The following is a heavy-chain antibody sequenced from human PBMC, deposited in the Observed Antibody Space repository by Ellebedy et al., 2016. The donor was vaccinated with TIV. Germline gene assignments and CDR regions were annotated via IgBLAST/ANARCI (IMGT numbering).Heavy chain of an antibody. J-gene: IGHJ4*02. CDR2: ISGSGGST. V-gene: IGHV3-23*01. D-gene: IGHD3-9*01. Sequence: PGGSLRLSCAASGFTFSSYAMSWVRQAPGKGLEWVSAISGSGGSTYYADSVKGRFTISSDNSKNTLYLQMNSLRAEDTAVYYCAKVAEDYDILTGYDYWGQGTLVTVSS. CDR3: AKVAEDYDILTGYDY. CDR1: GFTFSSYA.